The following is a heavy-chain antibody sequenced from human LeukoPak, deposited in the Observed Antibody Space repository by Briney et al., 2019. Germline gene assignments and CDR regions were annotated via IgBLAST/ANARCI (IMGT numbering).Heavy chain of an antibody. Sequence: ETLSLTCTVSGDSMNTYYWNWIRQPPGKGLEWTGYIYNRESTNYNPSLKSRVTISIDTSKNQFSLKLISVTPADTAVYYCARRSWYFDYWGQGTLVTVSS. CDR3: ARRSWYFDY. CDR2: IYNREST. V-gene: IGHV4-59*01. J-gene: IGHJ4*02. D-gene: IGHD2-15*01. CDR1: GDSMNTYY.